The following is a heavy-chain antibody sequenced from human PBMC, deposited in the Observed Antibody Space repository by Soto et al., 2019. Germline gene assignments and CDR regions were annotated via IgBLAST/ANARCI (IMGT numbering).Heavy chain of an antibody. CDR3: AKTRGAMIYAISVYGMDV. V-gene: IGHV3-23*01. J-gene: IGHJ6*02. D-gene: IGHD2-8*01. Sequence: GGSLRLSCAASRFRFSSFAMNWVRQAPGKGLEWVSIISGSADSTFYADSVKGRFTISRDNSKSTLYLQINSLRAEDTAVYYCAKTRGAMIYAISVYGMDVWGQGTTVTVSS. CDR2: ISGSADST. CDR1: RFRFSSFA.